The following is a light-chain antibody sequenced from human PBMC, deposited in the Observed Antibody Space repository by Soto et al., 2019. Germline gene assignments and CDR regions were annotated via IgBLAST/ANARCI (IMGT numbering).Light chain of an antibody. V-gene: IGKV1-5*01. CDR2: DAS. Sequence: DIQMTQSPSTLSASLRDRVTITCRASQSIGRWLAWYQQKPGKAPNLLIYDASLLENGVPSRFSGSGYGTEFTLTISSLQPDDFGTYYCQQYNTYWTFGKGTKVDIK. CDR3: QQYNTYWT. J-gene: IGKJ1*01. CDR1: QSIGRW.